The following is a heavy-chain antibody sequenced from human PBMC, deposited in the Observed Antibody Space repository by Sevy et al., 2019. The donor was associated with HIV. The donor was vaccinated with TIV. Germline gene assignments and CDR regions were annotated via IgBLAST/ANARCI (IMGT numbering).Heavy chain of an antibody. Sequence: ASVKVSCKASGGTFSSYAISWVRQAPGQGLEWMGGIIPIFGTANYAQKFQGRVTIIADESTSTAYMELSSLRSEDTAVYYCARVRYYYDSSGYPDAFDIWGQGTMVTVSS. CDR2: IIPIFGTA. V-gene: IGHV1-69*13. CDR1: GGTFSSYA. D-gene: IGHD3-22*01. J-gene: IGHJ3*02. CDR3: ARVRYYYDSSGYPDAFDI.